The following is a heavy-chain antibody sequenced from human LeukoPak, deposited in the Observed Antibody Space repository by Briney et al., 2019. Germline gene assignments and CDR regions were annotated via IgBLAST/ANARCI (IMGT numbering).Heavy chain of an antibody. J-gene: IGHJ6*02. V-gene: IGHV3-33*01. CDR2: IWYDGSNK. Sequence: GRSLRLSCAASGFTFSSYGMHWVRQVPGKGLEWVTVIWYDGSNKYHADSVKGRFTISRDNSKNTLHLQMNSLRAEDTAVYYCARDFDYYDSSGYDAPLDVWGQGTTVTVSS. D-gene: IGHD3-22*01. CDR1: GFTFSSYG. CDR3: ARDFDYYDSSGYDAPLDV.